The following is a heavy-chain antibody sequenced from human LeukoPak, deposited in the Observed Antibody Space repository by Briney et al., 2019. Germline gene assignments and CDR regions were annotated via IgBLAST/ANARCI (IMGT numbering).Heavy chain of an antibody. CDR3: ARLRAAAGAPYYYYYYMDV. D-gene: IGHD6-13*01. J-gene: IGHJ6*03. V-gene: IGHV4-34*01. CDR2: INHSGST. Sequence: KSSETLSLTCAVYGGSFSGYYWSWIRQPPGKGLEWIGEINHSGSTNYNPSLKSRVTISVDTSKNQFSLKLSSVTAADTAVYYCARLRAAAGAPYYYYYYMDVWGKGTTVTISS. CDR1: GGSFSGYY.